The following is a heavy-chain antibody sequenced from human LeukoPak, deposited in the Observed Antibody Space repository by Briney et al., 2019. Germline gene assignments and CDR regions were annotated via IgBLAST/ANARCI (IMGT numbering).Heavy chain of an antibody. J-gene: IGHJ4*02. D-gene: IGHD6-6*01. CDR3: ARSSIFYFDY. CDR2: ISSSSSTI. Sequence: GGSLRLSCAASGFTFSSYSMNRVRQAPGKGLEWVSYISSSSSTIYYADSVKGRFTISRDNAKNSLYLQMNSLRAEDTAVYYCARSSIFYFDYWGQGTLVTVSS. CDR1: GFTFSSYS. V-gene: IGHV3-48*01.